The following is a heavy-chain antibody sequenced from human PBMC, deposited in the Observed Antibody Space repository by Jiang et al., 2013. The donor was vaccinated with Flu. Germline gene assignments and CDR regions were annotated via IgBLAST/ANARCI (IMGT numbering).Heavy chain of an antibody. Sequence: GAEVKKPGESLRISCKGSGYSFTNYWVGWVRQMPGKGLEWMGIIYPGDSDTRYSPSFQGQVTISADKSISTAYLQWSSLRASDTAMYYCARLASDYDILARIDYWGQGTLVTVSS. CDR2: IYPGDSDT. CDR3: ARLASDYDILARIDY. CDR1: GYSFTNYW. D-gene: IGHD3-9*01. V-gene: IGHV5-51*01. J-gene: IGHJ4*02.